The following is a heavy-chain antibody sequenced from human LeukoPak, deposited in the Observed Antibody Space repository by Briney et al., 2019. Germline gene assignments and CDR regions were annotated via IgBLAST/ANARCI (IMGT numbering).Heavy chain of an antibody. CDR1: GFTFSSYA. J-gene: IGHJ4*02. Sequence: PGGSLRLSCSASGFTFSSYAMHWVRQAPGKGLEYVSAISSNGGSRYYVDSVKGRFTISRDNSKNTLYLQMSSLRAEDTAVYYCVVQGWVFRAPTQYYFDYWGQGTLVTVSS. V-gene: IGHV3-64D*06. CDR2: ISSNGGSR. D-gene: IGHD1-1*01. CDR3: VVQGWVFRAPTQYYFDY.